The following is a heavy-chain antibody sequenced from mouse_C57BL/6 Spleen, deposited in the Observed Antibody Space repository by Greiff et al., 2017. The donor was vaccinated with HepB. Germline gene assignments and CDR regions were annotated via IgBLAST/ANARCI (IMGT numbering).Heavy chain of an antibody. CDR1: GYTFTSYW. V-gene: IGHV1-53*01. Sequence: VKLQQPGAELVKPGASVKLSCKASGYTFTSYWMHWVKQRPGQGLEWIGNINPSNGVTNYNEKFKSKATLTVDKSSSTAYMQLSSLTSEDSAVYYCARWGGWGYFDVWGTGTTVTVSS. CDR2: INPSNGVT. CDR3: ARWGGWGYFDV. J-gene: IGHJ1*03.